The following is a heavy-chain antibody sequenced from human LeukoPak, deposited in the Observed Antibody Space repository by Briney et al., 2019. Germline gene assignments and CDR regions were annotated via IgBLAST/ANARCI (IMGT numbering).Heavy chain of an antibody. V-gene: IGHV3-64D*06. CDR3: VRGTGY. Sequence: GGSLRLSRSVSGFTFSTYVMHWVRQAPGKGLEYVSAISSNGDNTYYADSVKGRFTISRDNSKNTLYLQMSSLRADDTAVYYCVRGTGYWGQGTLVTVSS. CDR1: GFTFSTYV. J-gene: IGHJ4*02. CDR2: ISSNGDNT.